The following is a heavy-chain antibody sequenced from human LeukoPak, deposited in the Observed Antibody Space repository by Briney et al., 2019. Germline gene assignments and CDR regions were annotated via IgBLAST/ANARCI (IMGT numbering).Heavy chain of an antibody. J-gene: IGHJ4*02. Sequence: SETLSLTCAVYGGSFSGYYWSWIRQPPGKGLEWIGEINHSGSTNYNPSLKSRVTISVDTSKNQFSLKLSSVTAADTAVYYCAREVVAAAGTVDYWGQGTLVTVSS. D-gene: IGHD6-13*01. CDR2: INHSGST. CDR3: AREVVAAAGTVDY. CDR1: GGSFSGYY. V-gene: IGHV4-34*01.